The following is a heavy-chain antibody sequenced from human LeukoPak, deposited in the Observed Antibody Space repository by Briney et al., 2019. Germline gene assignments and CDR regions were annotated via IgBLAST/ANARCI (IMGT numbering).Heavy chain of an antibody. CDR3: ARDIAITNFDY. Sequence: ASVKVSCKASGYAFTRYGISWVRQAPGQGLEWMGWISANNGDTDYAQSLQGRVTLTTDTSTNTAYMELRSLRSDDTAVYYCARDIAITNFDYWGQGTLVTVSS. CDR1: GYAFTRYG. D-gene: IGHD1-20*01. CDR2: ISANNGDT. J-gene: IGHJ4*02. V-gene: IGHV1-18*01.